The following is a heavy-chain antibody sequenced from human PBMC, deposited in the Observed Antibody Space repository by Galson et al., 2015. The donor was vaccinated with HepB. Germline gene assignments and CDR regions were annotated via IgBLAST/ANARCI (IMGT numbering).Heavy chain of an antibody. CDR3: ARGYSYGDYYYYGMDV. Sequence: LRLSCAASGFTFSSYSMNWVRQAPGKGLEWVSYISSSSSSIYYADSVKGRFTISRDNAKNSLYLQMNSLRAEDTAVYYCARGYSYGDYYYYGMDVWGQGTTVTVSS. CDR2: ISSSSSSI. CDR1: GFTFSSYS. D-gene: IGHD5-18*01. J-gene: IGHJ6*02. V-gene: IGHV3-48*04.